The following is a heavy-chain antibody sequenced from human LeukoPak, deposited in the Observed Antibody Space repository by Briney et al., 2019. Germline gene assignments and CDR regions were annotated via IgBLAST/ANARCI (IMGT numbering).Heavy chain of an antibody. CDR1: GFTFSTYA. J-gene: IGHJ5*02. D-gene: IGHD6-19*01. Sequence: GGSLRLSCTASGFTFSTYAMSWVRQAPGKGLQWVSTISDFGVITYYADSVEGRFTISRDNSKNTLYLQMNSLRAEDTAIYYCAKVSVAGKAGVWFDPWGQGTLVTVSS. CDR2: ISDFGVIT. CDR3: AKVSVAGKAGVWFDP. V-gene: IGHV3-23*01.